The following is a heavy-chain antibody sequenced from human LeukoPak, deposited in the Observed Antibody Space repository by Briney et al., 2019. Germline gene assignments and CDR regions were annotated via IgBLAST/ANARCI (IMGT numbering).Heavy chain of an antibody. CDR2: IYYSGST. J-gene: IGHJ4*02. V-gene: IGHV4-59*11. D-gene: IGHD3-22*01. CDR1: GGSISSHY. CDR3: ARGLYDSSGTFDY. Sequence: SETLSLTCTVSGGSISSHYWSWIRQPPGKGLEWIGYIYYSGSTNYSPSLKSRVTISVDTSKNQFSLKLSSVTAADTAVYYCARGLYDSSGTFDYWGQGTLVTVSS.